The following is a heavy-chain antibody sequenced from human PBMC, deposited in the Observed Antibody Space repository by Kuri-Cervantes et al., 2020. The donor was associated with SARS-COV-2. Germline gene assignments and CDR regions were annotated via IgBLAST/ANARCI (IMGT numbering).Heavy chain of an antibody. CDR3: ARQAVAVEYSSSSGAFDI. J-gene: IGHJ3*02. D-gene: IGHD6-6*01. V-gene: IGHV4-30-4*01. CDR2: ISFSGDT. CDR1: GGSISSGDYY. Sequence: SETLSLTCSVSGGSISSGDYYWSWIRQPPGKGLEWIGYISFSGDTYSSPSLKSRLTISVDTSKNQFSLKLSSVTAADTAVYSCARQAVAVEYSSSSGAFDIWGQGTMVTVSS.